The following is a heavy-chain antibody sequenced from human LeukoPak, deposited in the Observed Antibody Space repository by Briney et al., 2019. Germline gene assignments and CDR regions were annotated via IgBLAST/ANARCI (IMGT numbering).Heavy chain of an antibody. D-gene: IGHD4-11*01. CDR1: GLTFSSYW. CDR3: ASLTTARYYYYMDV. CDR2: IKQDGSEK. Sequence: PGGSLRLSCAASGLTFSSYWMSWVRQAPGKGLEWVANIKQDGSEKYYVDSVKGRFTISRDNAKNSLYLQMNSLRAEDTAVYYCASLTTARYYYYMDVWGKGTTVTVSS. J-gene: IGHJ6*03. V-gene: IGHV3-7*01.